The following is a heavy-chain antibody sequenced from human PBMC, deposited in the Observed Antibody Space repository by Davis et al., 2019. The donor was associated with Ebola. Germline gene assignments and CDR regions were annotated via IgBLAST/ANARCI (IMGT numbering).Heavy chain of an antibody. CDR2: INPNSGGT. V-gene: IGHV1-2*04. CDR1: GYTFTGYY. D-gene: IGHD5-18*01. CDR3: ARMVDTAMVTHYYYYYGMDV. Sequence: ASVKVSCKASGYTFTGYYMHWVRQAPGQGLEWMGWINPNSGGTNYAQKFQGWVTMTRDTSTSTVYMELSSLRSEDTAVYYCARMVDTAMVTHYYYYYGMDVWGQGTTVTVSS. J-gene: IGHJ6*02.